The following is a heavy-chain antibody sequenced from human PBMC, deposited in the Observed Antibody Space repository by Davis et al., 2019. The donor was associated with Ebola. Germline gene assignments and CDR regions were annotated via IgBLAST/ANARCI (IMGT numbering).Heavy chain of an antibody. CDR3: ARDMRARLFPDAFDI. CDR1: GFTFSSYS. D-gene: IGHD3-22*01. Sequence: GSLRLSCAASGFTFSSYSMNWVRQAPGKGLEWVSSISSSSSYIYYADSVKGRFTISRDNAKNSLYLQMNSLRAEDTAVYYCARDMRARLFPDAFDIWGQGTMVTVSS. V-gene: IGHV3-21*01. CDR2: ISSSSSYI. J-gene: IGHJ3*02.